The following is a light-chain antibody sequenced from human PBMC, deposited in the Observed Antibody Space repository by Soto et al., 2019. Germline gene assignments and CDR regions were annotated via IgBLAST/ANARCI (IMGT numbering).Light chain of an antibody. Sequence: EIVLTQSPGTLSLSPRERATLSCRASQSVRSNFLAWYQQKPGQAPRLLIYGASNRATGIPDRFSGSGSGTDFTLTITRLEPEDFAMYYCQRYDSFRTFGQVTKV. CDR2: GAS. CDR1: QSVRSNF. V-gene: IGKV3-20*01. CDR3: QRYDSFRT. J-gene: IGKJ1*01.